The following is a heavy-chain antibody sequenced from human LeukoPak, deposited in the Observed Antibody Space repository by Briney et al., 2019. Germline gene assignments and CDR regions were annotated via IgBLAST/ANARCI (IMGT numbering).Heavy chain of an antibody. D-gene: IGHD3-3*01. V-gene: IGHV4-38-2*02. J-gene: IGHJ5*01. Sequence: SETLSLTCTVSGYSISSGYYWCCMRQPPEKGLEWIGRVNHSGNTYYNPSLNKRLTISVDTSKNQFSLRLSSVTAADTSVYYCARGCYDFWSNYQSNNWFDSWGQGTLVTVSS. CDR2: VNHSGNT. CDR1: GYSISSGYY. CDR3: ARGCYDFWSNYQSNNWFDS.